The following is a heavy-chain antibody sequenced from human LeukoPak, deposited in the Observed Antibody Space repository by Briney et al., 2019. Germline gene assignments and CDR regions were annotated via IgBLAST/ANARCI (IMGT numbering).Heavy chain of an antibody. CDR3: ARGPNSNWSGLDF. CDR2: ISPTGSTT. D-gene: IGHD6-6*01. V-gene: IGHV3-74*01. Sequence: GGSLRLSCTASGFSFSGHWMHWARQLPGKGLVWVSRISPTGSTTSYADSVKGRFTVSRNNAKNTLYLQVNNLRAEDTAVYYCARGPNSNWSGLDFWGQGTLLTVSS. J-gene: IGHJ4*02. CDR1: GFSFSGHW.